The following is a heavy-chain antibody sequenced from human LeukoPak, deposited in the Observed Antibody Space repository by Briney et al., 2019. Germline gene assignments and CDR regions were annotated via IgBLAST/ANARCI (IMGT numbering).Heavy chain of an antibody. CDR2: IIPIFGTA. J-gene: IGHJ5*02. Sequence: EASVKVSCKASGYPFTGYYLHWVRQAPGQGLEWMGRIIPIFGTANYAQKFQGRVTITTDESTSTAYMELSSLRSEDTAVYYCARTPITISPYNWFDPWGQGTLVTVSS. V-gene: IGHV1-69*05. CDR3: ARTPITISPYNWFDP. CDR1: GYPFTGYY. D-gene: IGHD3-3*01.